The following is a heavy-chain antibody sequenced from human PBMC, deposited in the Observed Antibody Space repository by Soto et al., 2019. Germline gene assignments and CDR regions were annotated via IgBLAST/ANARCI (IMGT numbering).Heavy chain of an antibody. Sequence: QVQLVQSGAEVKKPGASVKVSCKASGYTFTSYAMHWVRQAPGQRLEWMGWISAGNGNTKYSQKFQGRVTITRDTSASTAYMELSSLRSEDTAVYYCARVEMATIYGYWGQGTLVTVSS. CDR1: GYTFTSYA. CDR2: ISAGNGNT. D-gene: IGHD5-12*01. V-gene: IGHV1-3*01. CDR3: ARVEMATIYGY. J-gene: IGHJ4*02.